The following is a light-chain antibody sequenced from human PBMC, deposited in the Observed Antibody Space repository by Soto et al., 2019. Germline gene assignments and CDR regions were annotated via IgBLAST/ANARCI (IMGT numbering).Light chain of an antibody. J-gene: IGLJ2*01. V-gene: IGLV2-14*03. CDR3: SSFTSSSTVV. CDR2: DVS. Sequence: QSALTQPASVSGSPGQSIAISCTGTSSDVGAYNYVSWYQQHPGKAPKLIIFDVSKRPSGVSNRFSASKSDNTASLTISGLQAEDEADYYCSSFTSSSTVVFGGGTQLTVL. CDR1: SSDVGAYNY.